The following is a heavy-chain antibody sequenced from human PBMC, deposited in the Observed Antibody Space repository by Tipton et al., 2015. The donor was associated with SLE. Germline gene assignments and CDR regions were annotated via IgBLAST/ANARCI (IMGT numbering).Heavy chain of an antibody. D-gene: IGHD3-22*01. Sequence: GSLRLSCAASGFTFSNAWMSWVRQAPGKGLEWVGRIKSKTDGGTTDYAAPVKGRFTISRDDSKNTLYLQMNSLKTEDTAVYYCTSPGAHYYDSSGYYYPPYYFDYWGQGTLVTVSS. CDR1: GFTFSNAW. V-gene: IGHV3-15*01. J-gene: IGHJ4*02. CDR3: TSPGAHYYDSSGYYYPPYYFDY. CDR2: IKSKTDGGTT.